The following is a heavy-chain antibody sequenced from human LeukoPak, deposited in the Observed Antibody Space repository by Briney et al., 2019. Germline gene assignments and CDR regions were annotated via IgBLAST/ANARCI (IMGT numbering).Heavy chain of an antibody. V-gene: IGHV4-59*08. D-gene: IGHD3-10*01. Sequence: SETLSLTCTVCVDSMSIYYGSCIRQPPEKGLEGSGYIYYSGYTKYNLCLKRRVPIPLENSKNQFSVKLSPVTAGDRAVHYCARPSGLAWYFDLWGRGTLVTVSS. J-gene: IGHJ2*01. CDR3: ARPSGLAWYFDL. CDR1: VDSMSIYY. CDR2: IYYSGYT.